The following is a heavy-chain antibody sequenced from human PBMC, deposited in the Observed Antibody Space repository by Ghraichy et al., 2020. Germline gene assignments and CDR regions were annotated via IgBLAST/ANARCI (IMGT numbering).Heavy chain of an antibody. CDR3: ARDLGSGWYFDF. J-gene: IGHJ4*02. Sequence: VANIKKDGSEKYYVDSVKGRFTISRDNAKKSLYLQMNSLRAEDTAVYYCARDLGSGWYFDFWGQGSLVTVSS. CDR2: IKKDGSEK. D-gene: IGHD6-19*01. V-gene: IGHV3-7*01.